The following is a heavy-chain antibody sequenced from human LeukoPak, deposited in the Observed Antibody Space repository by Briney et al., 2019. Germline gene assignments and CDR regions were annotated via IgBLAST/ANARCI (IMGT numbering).Heavy chain of an antibody. J-gene: IGHJ5*02. Sequence: SETLSLTCTVSGGSISSYYWSWIRQPAGKGLEWIGRIYTSGSTNYNPSLKSRVTMSVDTSKNQFSLKLSSVTAADTAVYYCARDLAVVVVAAPGHNWFDPWGQGTPVTVSS. CDR1: GGSISSYY. CDR2: IYTSGST. V-gene: IGHV4-4*07. CDR3: ARDLAVVVVAAPGHNWFDP. D-gene: IGHD2-15*01.